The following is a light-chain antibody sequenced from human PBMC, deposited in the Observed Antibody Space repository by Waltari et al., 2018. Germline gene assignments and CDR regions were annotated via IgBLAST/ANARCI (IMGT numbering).Light chain of an antibody. J-gene: IGKJ1*01. CDR3: QQYNNWLWT. Sequence: ERVMTQSPATLSVSPGERATLSCRASQSVSNNLVWYQQKPGQAPRLLIYGASTRATDIPARFSGSGSGTEFTLTISSLQSEDFAVYYCQQYNNWLWTFGQGTKVEVK. CDR2: GAS. V-gene: IGKV3-15*01. CDR1: QSVSNN.